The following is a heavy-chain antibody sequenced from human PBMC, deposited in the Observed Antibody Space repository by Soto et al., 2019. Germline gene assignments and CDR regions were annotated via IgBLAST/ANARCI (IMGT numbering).Heavy chain of an antibody. CDR2: ISAYNGNT. Sequence: ASVKVSCKASGYTFTSYGISWVRQAPGQGLEWMGWISAYNGNTNYAQKLQGRVTMTTDTSTSTAYMELRSLRSDDTAVYYCARQDIVATIAGVYDYVWGSSQDYWGQGTLVTVSS. CDR3: ARQDIVATIAGVYDYVWGSSQDY. J-gene: IGHJ4*02. CDR1: GYTFTSYG. V-gene: IGHV1-18*01. D-gene: IGHD3-16*01.